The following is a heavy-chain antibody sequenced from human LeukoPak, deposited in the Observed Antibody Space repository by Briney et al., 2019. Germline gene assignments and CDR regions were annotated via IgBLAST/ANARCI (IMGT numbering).Heavy chain of an antibody. Sequence: SETLSLTCTVSGGSISSYYWSWIRQPPGKGLEWIGYIYYSGSTYYNPSLKSRVTISVDTSKNQFSLKLSSVTAADTAVYYCARAGPFYDSTGYPTPITDYWGQGTLVTVSS. CDR3: ARAGPFYDSTGYPTPITDY. J-gene: IGHJ4*02. D-gene: IGHD3-22*01. CDR1: GGSISSYY. CDR2: IYYSGST. V-gene: IGHV4-30-4*08.